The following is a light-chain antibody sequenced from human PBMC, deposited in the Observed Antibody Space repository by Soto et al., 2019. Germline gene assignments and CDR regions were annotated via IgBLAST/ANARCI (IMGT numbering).Light chain of an antibody. CDR1: QSVSSIY. J-gene: IGKJ1*01. CDR3: QQYGSSRT. CDR2: GTS. V-gene: IGKV3-20*01. Sequence: EIVLTQSPGTLSLSPGERATLSCRASQSVSSIYLAWYQQKPGQAPRLLIYGTSSRATGVPDRFSGSGSGTDFALTISRLETEDLAVYYCQQYGSSRTFGQGTKVEIK.